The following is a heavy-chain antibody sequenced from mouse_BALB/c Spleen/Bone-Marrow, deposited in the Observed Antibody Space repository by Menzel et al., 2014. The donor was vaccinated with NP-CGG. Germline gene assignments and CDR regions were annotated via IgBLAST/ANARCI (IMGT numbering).Heavy chain of an antibody. CDR3: SRGGDYFFDY. D-gene: IGHD2-13*01. CDR1: GYSIXSGYY. J-gene: IGHJ2*01. V-gene: IGHV3-6*02. Sequence: VQLQQSGPGLVKPSQSLSLTCSVTGYSIXSGYYWNWIRQFPGNKLEWMGYISYDDSNNYNPSLKNRISITRDTSKNQFFLKLNSVTTEDTATYYCSRGGDYFFDYWGQGTTPTVSS. CDR2: ISYDDSN.